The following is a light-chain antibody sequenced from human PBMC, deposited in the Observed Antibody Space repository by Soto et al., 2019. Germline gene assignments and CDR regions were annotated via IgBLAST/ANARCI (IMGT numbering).Light chain of an antibody. CDR2: EVS. CDR1: SSDVGGYNY. Sequence: QSALTQPASVSGSPGQSITISCTGTSSDVGGYNYVSWYQQHPGKAPKLMIYEVSNRPPGVSNLSSGSKSGNTASLTISGLQAEDEDDYYCSSYTSSSIDYVFGTGTKVTVL. V-gene: IGLV2-14*01. CDR3: SSYTSSSIDYV. J-gene: IGLJ1*01.